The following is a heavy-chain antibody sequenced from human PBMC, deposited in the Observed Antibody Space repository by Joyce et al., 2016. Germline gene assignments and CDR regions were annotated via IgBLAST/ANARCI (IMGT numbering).Heavy chain of an antibody. CDR3: ASATLGVVGDYYYAMDV. V-gene: IGHV5-10-1*03. J-gene: IGHJ6*02. CDR1: GYKFSTYW. CDR2: FDPSASHA. Sequence: EVQLVQTGAEVKQPGESLRISCKASGYKFSTYWIFWVRQLPGKGLGWMGYFDPSASHAKYRPSFQGHVTISTDKSISTVYLQGSSLKASDTAIYYCASATLGVVGDYYYAMDVWGQGTTVTVSS. D-gene: IGHD2-15*01.